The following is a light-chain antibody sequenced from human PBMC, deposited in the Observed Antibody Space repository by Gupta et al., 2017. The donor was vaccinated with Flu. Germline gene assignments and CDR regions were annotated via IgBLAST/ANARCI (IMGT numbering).Light chain of an antibody. CDR3: QQYCSSPRT. CDR1: QSVSSSY. J-gene: IGKJ1*01. V-gene: IGKV3-20*01. CDR2: WAS. Sequence: VLTQSPGTQSLSPGDSTTLSCMASQSVSSSYLAWYQQKPGQPPRLLIYWASSRATGIPDRFSGSGSGTDFTLTISRLEPEDFAVYYCQQYCSSPRTFGHGTKVEIK.